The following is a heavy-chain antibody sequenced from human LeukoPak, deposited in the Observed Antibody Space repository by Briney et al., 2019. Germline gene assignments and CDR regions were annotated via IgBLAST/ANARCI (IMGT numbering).Heavy chain of an antibody. D-gene: IGHD4-23*01. CDR1: GFTFDDYT. CDR2: ISWNGVNI. Sequence: PGGSLRLSCVASGFTFDDYTMHWVRQAPGKGLEWVSLISWNGVNIYYTDSVKGRFTFSRDNSKNSLYLQMNSLRTEDTALYYCAKDDDYGGNSALDYWGQGTLVTVSS. J-gene: IGHJ4*02. CDR3: AKDDDYGGNSALDY. V-gene: IGHV3-43*01.